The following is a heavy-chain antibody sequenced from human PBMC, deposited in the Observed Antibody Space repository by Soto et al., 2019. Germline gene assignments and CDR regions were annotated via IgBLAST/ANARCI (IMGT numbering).Heavy chain of an antibody. CDR3: ARGRRGSPLFDAFDI. CDR2: ISAYNGNT. V-gene: IGHV1-18*01. J-gene: IGHJ3*02. Sequence: AAVKVSFKASGYTFTSYGISRLRQARGQGREWMGWISAYNGNTNYAQKLQGRVTMTTDTSTSTAYMELRSLRSDDTAVYYCARGRRGSPLFDAFDIWGQGTMVTVSS. CDR1: GYTFTSYG. D-gene: IGHD3-16*01.